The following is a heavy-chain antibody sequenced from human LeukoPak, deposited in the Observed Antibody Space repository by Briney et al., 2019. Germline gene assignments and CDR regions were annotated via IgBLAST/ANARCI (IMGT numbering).Heavy chain of an antibody. V-gene: IGHV1-46*01. CDR2: INPSGGST. D-gene: IGHD4-17*01. Sequence: ASVKVSCKASGYTSTSYYMHWVRQAPGQGLEWMGIINPSGGSTSYAQKFQGRVTMTRDTSTSTVYMELSSLRSEDTAVYYCARDLAHDYGGNSGSGHFDYWGQGTLVTVSS. CDR1: GYTSTSYY. CDR3: ARDLAHDYGGNSGSGHFDY. J-gene: IGHJ4*02.